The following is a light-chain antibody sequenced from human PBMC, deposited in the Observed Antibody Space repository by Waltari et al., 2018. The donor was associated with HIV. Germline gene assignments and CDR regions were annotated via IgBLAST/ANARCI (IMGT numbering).Light chain of an antibody. J-gene: IGKJ3*01. CDR2: GAS. Sequence: EIVLTQSPGTLSLSTGERATLSCRASQSVRSSYLSWYQQKPGQAPRLLIYGASSRATGIPDRFSGSGSGTDFTLTISRLEPEDFAVYYCQQYGSSLFTFGPGTKVDIK. CDR3: QQYGSSLFT. CDR1: QSVRSSY. V-gene: IGKV3-20*01.